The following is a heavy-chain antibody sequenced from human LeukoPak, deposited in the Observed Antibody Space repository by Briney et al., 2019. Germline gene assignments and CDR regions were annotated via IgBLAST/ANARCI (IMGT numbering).Heavy chain of an antibody. Sequence: ETLSLTCTVSGGSISSHYWSWVRQPPGKGLEWIGYIYYSGSTNYNPSLKSRVPISVDTSKNQFSLKLSSVTAADTAVYCCARDRGDYDSSGYCGYFDYWGQGALVTVSS. CDR2: IYYSGST. CDR3: ARDRGDYDSSGYCGYFDY. V-gene: IGHV4-59*11. CDR1: GGSISSHY. J-gene: IGHJ4*02. D-gene: IGHD3-22*01.